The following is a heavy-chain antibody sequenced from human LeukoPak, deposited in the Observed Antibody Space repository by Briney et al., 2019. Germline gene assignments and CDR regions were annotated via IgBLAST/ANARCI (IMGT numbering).Heavy chain of an antibody. V-gene: IGHV4-39*01. Sequence: SETLSLTCTVSGGSISSRDYYWGWIRQPPGKGLEWIGSVYYSGSTYYNPSLKSRVTISVDTSKTQFSLRMISVTAADTAVYYCARLWGSYYFYMDVWGKGTMVTLSS. CDR2: VYYSGST. D-gene: IGHD3-16*01. CDR3: ARLWGSYYFYMDV. J-gene: IGHJ6*03. CDR1: GGSISSRDYY.